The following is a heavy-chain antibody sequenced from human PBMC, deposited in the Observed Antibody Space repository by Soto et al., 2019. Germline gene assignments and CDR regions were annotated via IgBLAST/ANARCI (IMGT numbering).Heavy chain of an antibody. D-gene: IGHD3-3*01. V-gene: IGHV1-18*01. CDR3: ARGLGSYDFWSGYYNWLDP. Sequence: ASVKVSCKASCFTFSRYGISWGRQAPGQRLEWMGWISAYNGNTNYAQKLQGRVTMTTDTSTSTAYMELRSLRSDDTAVYYCARGLGSYDFWSGYYNWLDPWGQGTLVTVSS. J-gene: IGHJ5*02. CDR1: CFTFSRYG. CDR2: ISAYNGNT.